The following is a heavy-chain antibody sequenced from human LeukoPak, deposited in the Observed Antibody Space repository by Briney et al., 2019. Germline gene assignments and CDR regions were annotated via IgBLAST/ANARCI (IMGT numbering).Heavy chain of an antibody. J-gene: IGHJ4*02. Sequence: SETLSLTCTVSGGSVSTYYWSWIRQPAGKGLEFIGRFFTSGTSGTTNYNPSLKSRVTMSLDTSKNQFSLKLSSLTAADTAVHYCARDEQQLFFDYWGQGTLVTVSS. CDR2: FFTSGTSGTT. V-gene: IGHV4-4*07. CDR3: ARDEQQLFFDY. CDR1: GGSVSTYY. D-gene: IGHD6-13*01.